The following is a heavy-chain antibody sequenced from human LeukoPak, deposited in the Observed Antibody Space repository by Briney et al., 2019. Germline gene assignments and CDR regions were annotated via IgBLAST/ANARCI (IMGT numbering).Heavy chain of an antibody. CDR3: TRLVGGNTADY. J-gene: IGHJ4*02. CDR1: GYSFNTYW. Sequence: GESLKISCKGSGYSFNTYWIGWVRQIPGQGLEWMGIIYPGDSDTRYSPSFQGQVTISADKSISTAYLQWSSLKASDSAMYYCTRLVGGNTADYWGQGTVVTVSS. CDR2: IYPGDSDT. V-gene: IGHV5-51*01. D-gene: IGHD1-26*01.